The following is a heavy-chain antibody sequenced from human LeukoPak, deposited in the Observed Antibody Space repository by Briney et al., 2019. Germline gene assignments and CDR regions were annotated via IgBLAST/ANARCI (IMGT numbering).Heavy chain of an antibody. D-gene: IGHD2-2*01. J-gene: IGHJ4*02. CDR2: TYSGGTT. V-gene: IGHV3-53*01. Sequence: GGSLRLSCAGSGFTLSNNYMTWVRQAPGKGLEWVSVTYSGGTTYYAESVEGRFTISRDNSKNTLYLQMNSLRTEDTAVYYCAKEGGLGYCSTTSCAFAHWDRGTLVTVSS. CDR1: GFTLSNNY. CDR3: AKEGGLGYCSTTSCAFAH.